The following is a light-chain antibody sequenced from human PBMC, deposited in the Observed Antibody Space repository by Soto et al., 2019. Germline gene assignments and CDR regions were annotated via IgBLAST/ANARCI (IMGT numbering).Light chain of an antibody. CDR1: QDISNY. CDR2: PAS. CDR3: QQGYNFPRA. Sequence: DIQMTQSPSSLSASVGDRVTITCQASQDISNYLNWYQQKPGKAPKLLIYPASTLQSGVPSRFSGSGSGTDFTLTINSLQPEDFATYYCQQGYNFPRAFGQGTRVEI. V-gene: IGKV1-39*01. J-gene: IGKJ1*01.